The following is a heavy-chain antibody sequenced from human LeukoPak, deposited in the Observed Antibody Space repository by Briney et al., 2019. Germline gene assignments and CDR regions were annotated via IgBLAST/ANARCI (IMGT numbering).Heavy chain of an antibody. V-gene: IGHV1-2*02. D-gene: IGHD6-19*01. CDR1: GYTFTGYY. CDR3: ARRLRIAVAGTGFDP. Sequence: ASVKVSCKASGYTFTGYYMHWVRQAPGQGLEWMGWINPNSGGTNYAQKFQGRVTTTRDTSISTAYMELSRLRSDDTAVYYCARRLRIAVAGTGFDPWGQGTLVTVSS. J-gene: IGHJ5*02. CDR2: INPNSGGT.